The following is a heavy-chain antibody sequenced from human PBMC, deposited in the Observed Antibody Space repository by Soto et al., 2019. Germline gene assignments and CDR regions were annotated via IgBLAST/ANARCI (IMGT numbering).Heavy chain of an antibody. CDR1: GFTFSSYG. D-gene: IGHD3-3*01. Sequence: GGSLRLSCAASGFTFSSYGMHWVRQAPGKGLEWVAVIWYDGSNKYYADSVKGRFTISRDNSKNTLYLQMNSLRAEDTAVYYCARDEITIFGVVIARSFDYWGQGTLVTVSS. CDR2: IWYDGSNK. CDR3: ARDEITIFGVVIARSFDY. J-gene: IGHJ4*02. V-gene: IGHV3-33*01.